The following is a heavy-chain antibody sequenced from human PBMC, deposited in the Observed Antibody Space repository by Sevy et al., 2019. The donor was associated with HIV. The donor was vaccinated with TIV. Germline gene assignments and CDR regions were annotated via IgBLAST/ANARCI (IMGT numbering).Heavy chain of an antibody. D-gene: IGHD3-3*01. CDR1: VHTLTELS. CDR3: AIMSRDVWSGFEY. Sequence: ASVKVSCKVSVHTLTELSIHWVRQAPGKGLEGMGGFQVEDAETIYAQKFQGRVTMTDDTSADTAYMELSSLGSEVTAVYCCAIMSRDVWSGFEYWGQGTLVTVSS. V-gene: IGHV1-24*01. CDR2: FQVEDAET. J-gene: IGHJ4*02.